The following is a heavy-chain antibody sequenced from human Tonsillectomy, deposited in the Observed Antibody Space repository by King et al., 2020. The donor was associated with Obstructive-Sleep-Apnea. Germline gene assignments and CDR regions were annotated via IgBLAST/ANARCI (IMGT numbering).Heavy chain of an antibody. V-gene: IGHV4-34*01. CDR1: GGSFSGYY. J-gene: IGHJ3*02. CDR3: ATQGGDSSGYYPAKDAFDI. CDR2: IKHSGST. D-gene: IGHD3-22*01. Sequence: VQLQQWGAGLLKPSETLSLTCAVYGGSFSGYYWSWIRQPPGKGLEGIGEIKHSGSTNYNPSLKSRVTIPVDTSKNQSSLKLSSVTAADTAVYYCATQGGDSSGYYPAKDAFDIWGQGTMVTVSS.